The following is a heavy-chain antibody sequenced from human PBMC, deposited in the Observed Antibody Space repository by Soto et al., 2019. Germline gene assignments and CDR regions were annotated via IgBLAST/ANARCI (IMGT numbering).Heavy chain of an antibody. CDR2: INPSGGST. Sequence: QVQLVQSGAEVKKPGASVKVSCKASGYIFTNHYIHWVRQAPGQGLEWMGIINPSGGSTNYLQKFQGTITMTRETSTSTVYMELSSLRSEDTAVYFCARADYYDSSGFYYDCWGQGSLVTVSS. J-gene: IGHJ4*02. CDR3: ARADYYDSSGFYYDC. CDR1: GYIFTNHY. V-gene: IGHV1-46*01. D-gene: IGHD3-22*01.